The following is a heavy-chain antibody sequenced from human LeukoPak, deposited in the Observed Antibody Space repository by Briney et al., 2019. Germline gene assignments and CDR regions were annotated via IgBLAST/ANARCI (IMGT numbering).Heavy chain of an antibody. Sequence: GGSLRLSCAASGFTFSSYSMNWVRQAPGKGLEWVSSISSSSSYIYYADSVKGRFTISRDNAKNSLYLQMNSLRAEDTAVYYCAKDSYSNYADYYYMDVWGKGTTVTVSS. CDR2: ISSSSSYI. J-gene: IGHJ6*03. V-gene: IGHV3-21*01. CDR3: AKDSYSNYADYYYMDV. D-gene: IGHD4-11*01. CDR1: GFTFSSYS.